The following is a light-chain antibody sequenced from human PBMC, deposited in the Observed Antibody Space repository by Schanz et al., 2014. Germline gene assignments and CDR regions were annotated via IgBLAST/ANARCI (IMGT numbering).Light chain of an antibody. Sequence: QSVLTQPPSASGTPGQRVTISCSGSRSNIGSNYVYWYQQLPGTAPKLLIYRNNQRPSEVPDRFSGSKSGTSASLAISGLRSEDEADYYCATWDDSLYVFGTGTKVTVL. J-gene: IGLJ1*01. CDR2: RNN. CDR3: ATWDDSLYV. CDR1: RSNIGSNY. V-gene: IGLV1-47*01.